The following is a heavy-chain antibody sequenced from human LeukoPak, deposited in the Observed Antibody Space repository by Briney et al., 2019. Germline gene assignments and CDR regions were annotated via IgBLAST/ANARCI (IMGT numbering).Heavy chain of an antibody. Sequence: GGSLRLSCAVSGYTFSSYAMHWVRQAPGKGLEWVAVISYNGSNKYYADSVKGRFTISRDNSKNTLYLQMNSLRAEDTAVYYCARDTSVTNWGSSAYYYYGMDVWGQGTTVTVSS. V-gene: IGHV3-30-3*01. CDR2: ISYNGSNK. D-gene: IGHD3-16*01. J-gene: IGHJ6*02. CDR1: GYTFSSYA. CDR3: ARDTSVTNWGSSAYYYYGMDV.